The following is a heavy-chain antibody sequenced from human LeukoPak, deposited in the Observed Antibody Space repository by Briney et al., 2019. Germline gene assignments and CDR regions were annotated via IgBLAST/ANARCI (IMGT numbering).Heavy chain of an antibody. CDR3: ARADFSSRRGLGYFDY. D-gene: IGHD3/OR15-3a*01. V-gene: IGHV3-21*01. CDR1: GFTFSSYS. CDR2: ISSSSVYI. Sequence: PGGSLRLSCAASGFTFSSYSMNWVRQAPGKGLEWVSSISSSSVYIKYADSLKGRFTISRDNAKNSLYLQMNSLRAEDTAVYYCARADFSSRRGLGYFDYWGQGTLVTVSS. J-gene: IGHJ4*02.